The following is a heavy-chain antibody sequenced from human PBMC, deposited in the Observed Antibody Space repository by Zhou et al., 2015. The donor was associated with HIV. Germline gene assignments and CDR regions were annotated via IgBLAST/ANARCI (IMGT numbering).Heavy chain of an antibody. D-gene: IGHD6-19*01. Sequence: QVQLVESGGGVVQPGRSLRLSCATSGFTFSNHGMHWVRQAPGKGLEWVAVISYDGSKRFYADSVKGRFTISRDNSKNTLYLQLNSLRAEDTAVYYCARDLHFRIAVAGTDAFDIWGQGTMVTVSS. CDR2: ISYDGSKR. CDR3: ARDLHFRIAVAGTDAFDI. V-gene: IGHV3-30*03. CDR1: GFTFSNHG. J-gene: IGHJ3*02.